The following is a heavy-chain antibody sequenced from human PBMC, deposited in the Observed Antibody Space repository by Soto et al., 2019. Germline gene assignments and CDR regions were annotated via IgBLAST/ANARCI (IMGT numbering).Heavy chain of an antibody. D-gene: IGHD4-17*01. CDR3: VRTTTVTSSVY. Sequence: TLSLTCTVSGGSISSSSYYWGWIRQPPGKGLEWIGNIYYSGSIYYNPSLKSRVTISVDTSKNQFSLKLSSVTAADTAVYYCVRTTTVTSSVYWGQGTLVTVSS. CDR1: GGSISSSSYY. J-gene: IGHJ4*02. V-gene: IGHV4-39*01. CDR2: IYYSGSI.